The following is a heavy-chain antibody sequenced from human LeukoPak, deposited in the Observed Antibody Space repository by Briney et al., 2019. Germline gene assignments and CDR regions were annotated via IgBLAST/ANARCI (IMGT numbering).Heavy chain of an antibody. CDR1: GYTFTSYG. J-gene: IGHJ4*02. Sequence: ASVKVSCKASGYTFTSYGISWVRQAPGQGLEWMGWISAYSGNTNYEEKLQGRVTMTTDTSTSTAYMELRSLRSDDTAMYYCARDAWEVIVIGYFDYWGQGTLVTVSS. CDR2: ISAYSGNT. D-gene: IGHD2/OR15-2a*01. V-gene: IGHV1-18*01. CDR3: ARDAWEVIVIGYFDY.